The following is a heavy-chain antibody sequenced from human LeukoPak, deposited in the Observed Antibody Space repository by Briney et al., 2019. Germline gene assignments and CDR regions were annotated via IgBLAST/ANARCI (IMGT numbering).Heavy chain of an antibody. CDR1: CGSISSYY. Sequence: SETLSLPFNVSCGSISSYYCSWIRQPPGKGLEWIGYIHYTGNTNYNPSLKSRVTISVDTSKNQFSLKLSSVTAADTAVYYCARDGAWSGYVDLWGRGTLVTVSS. CDR3: ARDGAWSGYVDL. CDR2: IHYTGNT. V-gene: IGHV4-59*01. D-gene: IGHD3-3*01. J-gene: IGHJ2*01.